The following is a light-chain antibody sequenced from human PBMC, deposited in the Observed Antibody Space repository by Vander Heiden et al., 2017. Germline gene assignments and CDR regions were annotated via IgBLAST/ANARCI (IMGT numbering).Light chain of an antibody. V-gene: IGKV1-5*03. Sequence: DIQLTQSPSTLSASIGDRVTISCRASQNVDRWVAWYQQKPGEAPNLLIYKTSSLESGVPSRFSDSGSGTDFTLTISSLQPGDFGTYYCQQDGNSLWTFGQGTKVDVK. CDR3: QQDGNSLWT. CDR1: QNVDRW. J-gene: IGKJ1*01. CDR2: KTS.